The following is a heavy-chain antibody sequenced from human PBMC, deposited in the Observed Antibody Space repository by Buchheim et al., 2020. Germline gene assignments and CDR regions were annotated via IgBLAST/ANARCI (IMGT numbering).Heavy chain of an antibody. CDR3: ARGPGTTLLYHYHGMDV. D-gene: IGHD1-14*01. J-gene: IGHJ6*02. CDR1: GGSISSGDYY. V-gene: IGHV4-30-4*01. CDR2: IYYSGST. Sequence: QVQLQESGPGLVKPSQTLSLTCTVSGGSISSGDYYWSWIRQPPGKGLEWIAYIYYSGSTYYNPSLKSRVTITVATSKNQFSLKLSSVTAADTAVYYCARGPGTTLLYHYHGMDVWGQGTT.